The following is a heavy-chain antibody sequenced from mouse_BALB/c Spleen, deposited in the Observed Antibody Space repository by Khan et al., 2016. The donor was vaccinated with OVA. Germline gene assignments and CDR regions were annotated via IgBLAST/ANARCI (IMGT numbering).Heavy chain of an antibody. Sequence: EVQLVESGPGLLKPSQSLSLTCTVTGYSITSDYAWNWIRQFPGNQLEWMAYIRYSGSTTYSPTLKSRISITRDNSKNQFFLQLNTVTTEDTARDYCGSRRLLLRYPDYFDYWGQGTTLTVSS. D-gene: IGHD1-1*01. J-gene: IGHJ2*01. CDR2: IRYSGST. V-gene: IGHV3-2*02. CDR3: GSRRLLLRYPDYFDY. CDR1: GYSITSDYA.